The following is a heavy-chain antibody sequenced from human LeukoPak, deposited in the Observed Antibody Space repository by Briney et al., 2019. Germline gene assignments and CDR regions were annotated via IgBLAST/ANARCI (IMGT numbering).Heavy chain of an antibody. CDR1: GGSISSYY. D-gene: IGHD2-2*01. CDR3: ARSNGKYQLPINY. Sequence: KPSETLSLTCTVSGGSISSYYWSWIRQPPGKGLEWIGYIYYSGSTYYNPSLKSRVTISVDTSKNQFSLKLSSVTAADTAVYYCARSNGKYQLPINYWGQGTLVTVSS. CDR2: IYYSGST. V-gene: IGHV4-59*08. J-gene: IGHJ4*02.